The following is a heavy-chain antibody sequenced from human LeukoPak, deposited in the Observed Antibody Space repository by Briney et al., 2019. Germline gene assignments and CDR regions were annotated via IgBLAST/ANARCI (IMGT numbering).Heavy chain of an antibody. CDR2: IYHSGTT. D-gene: IGHD2-21*02. CDR1: GGSISSGGYY. Sequence: SETLSLTCTVSGGSISSGGYYWSWIRQHPGKGLEWIGEIYHSGTTNYNPSLKSRVTISVDKSKNQFSLKLSSVTAADTAVYYCARRAIVVVTTDWYFDLWGRGTLVTVSS. V-gene: IGHV4-39*07. J-gene: IGHJ2*01. CDR3: ARRAIVVVTTDWYFDL.